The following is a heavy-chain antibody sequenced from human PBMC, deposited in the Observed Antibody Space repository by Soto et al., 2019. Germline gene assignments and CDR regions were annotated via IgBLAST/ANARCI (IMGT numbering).Heavy chain of an antibody. CDR1: GLTFSNVC. D-gene: IGHD5-18*01. Sequence: PGGSLRLSCAASGLTFSNVCMNWVRQAPGRGLEWVGRIKSKSDGETADGSARVKAGFTISRDDSKNTVFLEMNSLKSEDTALYYCAITAMINRDSSTSFDYWGRGTQVTVSS. J-gene: IGHJ4*02. CDR2: IKSKSDGETA. V-gene: IGHV3-15*01. CDR3: AITAMINRDSSTSFDY.